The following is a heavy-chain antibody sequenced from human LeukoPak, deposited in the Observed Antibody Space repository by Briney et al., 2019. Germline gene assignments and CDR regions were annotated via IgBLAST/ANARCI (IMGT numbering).Heavy chain of an antibody. D-gene: IGHD7-27*01. V-gene: IGHV3-23*01. Sequence: QAGGSLRLSCAASGFTFSTYVVNWVRQAPGKGLQWVSTISGSGGSTYYADSVKGRFTISRDNSKNTLYLQMSSLRVEDTAVYYCAKDFSTGEDYWGQGTLVTVSS. J-gene: IGHJ4*02. CDR1: GFTFSTYV. CDR3: AKDFSTGEDY. CDR2: ISGSGGST.